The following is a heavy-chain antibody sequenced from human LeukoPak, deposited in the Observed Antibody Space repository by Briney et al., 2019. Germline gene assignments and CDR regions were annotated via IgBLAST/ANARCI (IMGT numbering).Heavy chain of an antibody. D-gene: IGHD3-3*01. CDR2: IYYSGST. V-gene: IGHV4-59*01. J-gene: IGHJ5*02. CDR1: GGSISSYY. CDR3: ARGDFWSGYYKEGNWFDP. Sequence: PSETLSLTCTVSGGSISSYYWSWIRQPPGKGLEWIGYIYYSGSTNYNPSLKSRVTISVDTSKNQFSLKLSSVTAADTAVYYCARGDFWSGYYKEGNWFDPWGQGTLVTVSS.